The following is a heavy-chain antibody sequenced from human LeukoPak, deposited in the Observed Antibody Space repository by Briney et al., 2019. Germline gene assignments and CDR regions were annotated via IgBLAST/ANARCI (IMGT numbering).Heavy chain of an antibody. CDR2: INHSGST. J-gene: IGHJ4*02. D-gene: IGHD6-13*01. CDR3: AGHSSWSNY. CDR1: GGSFSGYY. Sequence: SETLSLTCAVYGGSFSGYYWSWIRQPPGKGLEWIGEINHSGSTNYNPSLKSRVTMSVDTSKNQFSLKLSSVTAADTAVYYCAGHSSWSNYWGQGTLVTVSS. V-gene: IGHV4-34*01.